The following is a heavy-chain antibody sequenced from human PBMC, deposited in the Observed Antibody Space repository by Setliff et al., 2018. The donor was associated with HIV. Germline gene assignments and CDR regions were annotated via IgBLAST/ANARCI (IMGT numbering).Heavy chain of an antibody. CDR2: INHSGST. CDR1: DGSFSGSFSGYY. Sequence: PSETLSLTCAVYDGSFSGSFSGYYWSWIRQPPGKGLEWIGEINHSGSTSYNPSLESRVTISVDMSKNQFSLKLTSLTAADTAVYYCARGLPPPLIMVRGVIRFGYMDICGKATTVTVSS. CDR3: ARGLPPPLIMVRGVIRFGYMDI. J-gene: IGHJ6*03. D-gene: IGHD3-10*01. V-gene: IGHV4-34*01.